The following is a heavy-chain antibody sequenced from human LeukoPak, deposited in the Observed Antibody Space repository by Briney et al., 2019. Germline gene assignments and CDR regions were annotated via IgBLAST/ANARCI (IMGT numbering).Heavy chain of an antibody. CDR1: GFTFSSYA. J-gene: IGHJ4*02. Sequence: GGSLRLSCSASGFTFSSYAMHWVRQAPGKGLEYVSLISSNGGSTYYADSVKGRFTISRDNSKNTLYLEMSSLRVEDTAVYYCVKGLPEYGGHLDYWGQGTLVTVSS. V-gene: IGHV3-64D*06. D-gene: IGHD6-6*01. CDR3: VKGLPEYGGHLDY. CDR2: ISSNGGST.